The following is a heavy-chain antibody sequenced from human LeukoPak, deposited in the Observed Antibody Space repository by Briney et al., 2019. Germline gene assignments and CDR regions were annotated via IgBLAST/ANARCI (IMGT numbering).Heavy chain of an antibody. CDR1: GFTFSGSA. CDR3: ITRSKDDSSGYYST. Sequence: AGGLLRLSCATSGFTFSGSAMHWVRQASGKGLEWVGRIRSKPNSYATAYAASVKGRSTISRDDSKNTAYLQMNSLKTEDTAVYYCITRSKDDSSGYYSTWGQGTLVTVSS. CDR2: IRSKPNSYAT. J-gene: IGHJ5*02. V-gene: IGHV3-73*01. D-gene: IGHD3-22*01.